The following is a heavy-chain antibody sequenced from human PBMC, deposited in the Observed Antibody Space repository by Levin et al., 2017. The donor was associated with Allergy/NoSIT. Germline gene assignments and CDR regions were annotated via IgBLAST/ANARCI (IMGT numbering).Heavy chain of an antibody. Sequence: ASVKVSCEASGYTFTAYYIHWVRQAPGQGLEWMGRINPNSGGTNYAQKFQGRVTLTRDTSIRKAYMELSSLRSDDTAVYYCAREAIALNNRKVDPWGQGTLVTVSS. J-gene: IGHJ5*02. CDR2: INPNSGGT. CDR3: AREAIALNNRKVDP. CDR1: GYTFTAYY. V-gene: IGHV1-2*06. D-gene: IGHD1-14*01.